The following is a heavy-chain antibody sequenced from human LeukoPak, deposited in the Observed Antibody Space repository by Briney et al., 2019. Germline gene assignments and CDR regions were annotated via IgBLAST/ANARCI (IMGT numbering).Heavy chain of an antibody. Sequence: SETLSLTCAVYGGTFSGYYWSWLRQPPGKGLEWIGEINHSGSTNYNPSLKSRVTISVDTTKNQFSLKLSSVTAADTAVYYCAGSRNYYDSSGYYDYWGQGALVTVSS. D-gene: IGHD3-22*01. CDR1: GGTFSGYY. J-gene: IGHJ4*02. V-gene: IGHV4-34*08. CDR3: AGSRNYYDSSGYYDY. CDR2: INHSGST.